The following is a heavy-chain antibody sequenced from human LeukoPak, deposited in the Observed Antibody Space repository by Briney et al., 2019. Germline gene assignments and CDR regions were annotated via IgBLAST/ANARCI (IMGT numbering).Heavy chain of an antibody. CDR1: GDSITTTNYY. CDR2: IFYSGST. D-gene: IGHD3-22*01. J-gene: IGHJ3*02. CDR3: AKSFSTYYYDSSGYLGDAFDI. Sequence: SETLSLTCTVSGDSITTTNYYWGWIRQPPGKGLEWIGNIFYSGSTYYSPSLKSRVTISLDTSRNQFSLKLNAVSAADTAVYYCAKSFSTYYYDSSGYLGDAFDIWGQGTMVTVSS. V-gene: IGHV4-39*07.